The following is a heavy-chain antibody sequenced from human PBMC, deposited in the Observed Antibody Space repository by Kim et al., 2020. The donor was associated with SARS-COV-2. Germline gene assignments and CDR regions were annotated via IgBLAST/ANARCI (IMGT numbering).Heavy chain of an antibody. D-gene: IGHD3-10*01. Sequence: GESLKISCKGSGYSFTSYWIGWVRQMPGKGLEWMGIIYPGDSDTRYSPSFQGQVTISADKSISTAYLQWSSLKASDTAMYYCAKTGGLPGLLWFGELSSPHFDYWGQGTLVTVSS. J-gene: IGHJ4*02. CDR1: GYSFTSYW. CDR2: IYPGDSDT. V-gene: IGHV5-51*01. CDR3: AKTGGLPGLLWFGELSSPHFDY.